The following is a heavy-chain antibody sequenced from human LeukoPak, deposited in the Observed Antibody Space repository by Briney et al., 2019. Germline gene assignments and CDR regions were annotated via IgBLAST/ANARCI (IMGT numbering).Heavy chain of an antibody. CDR3: ATRDKMVYAIRSFDY. V-gene: IGHV3-23*01. D-gene: IGHD2-8*01. CDR1: GFTFSSYA. Sequence: HPGGSLRLSCAASGFTFSSYAMSWVRQAPGKGLEWVSAISGSGGSTYYADSVKGRFTTSRDNSKNTLYLQMNSLRAEDTAVYYCATRDKMVYAIRSFDYWGQGTLVTVSS. CDR2: ISGSGGST. J-gene: IGHJ4*02.